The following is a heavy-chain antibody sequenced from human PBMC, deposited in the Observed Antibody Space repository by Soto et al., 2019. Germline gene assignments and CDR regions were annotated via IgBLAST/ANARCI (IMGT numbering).Heavy chain of an antibody. V-gene: IGHV1-69*12. CDR3: ARDRDRLQLGGNYYYILDV. J-gene: IGHJ6*02. Sequence: QVQLVQSGAEVKKPGSSVKVSCKASGGTFSTSAISWVRQAPGQGLEWVGGIMPVFPTPDYAQNFQGRVTITADESTTTAYLELTSLRADDTAVYYCARDRDRLQLGGNYYYILDVWGQGTAITVSS. CDR1: GGTFSTSA. D-gene: IGHD1-1*01. CDR2: IMPVFPTP.